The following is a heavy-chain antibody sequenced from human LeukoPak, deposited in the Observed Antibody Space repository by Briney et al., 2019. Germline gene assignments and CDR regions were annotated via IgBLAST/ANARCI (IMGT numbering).Heavy chain of an antibody. CDR3: ARVQKYYYDSSGYLSYFDY. Sequence: PSETLSLTCAVYGGSFSGYYWSWIRQPPGKGLEWIGEINHSGSTNYNPSLKSRVTISVDTSKNQFSLKLSSVTAADTAVYYCARVQKYYYDSSGYLSYFDYWGQGTLVTVSS. CDR1: GGSFSGYY. CDR2: INHSGST. J-gene: IGHJ4*02. V-gene: IGHV4-34*01. D-gene: IGHD3-22*01.